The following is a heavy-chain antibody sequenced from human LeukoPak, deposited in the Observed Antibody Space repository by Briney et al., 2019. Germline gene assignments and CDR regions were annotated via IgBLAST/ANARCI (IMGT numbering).Heavy chain of an antibody. CDR2: ISGSGGST. Sequence: PGGSLRLSCAASGFTFSSYAMSWVRQAPGKGLEWVSAISGSGGSTYYADSVKGRFTISGDNSKNTLYLQMNSLRAEDTAVYYCAKVGVVVAATLYFDYWGQGTLVTVSS. J-gene: IGHJ4*02. D-gene: IGHD2-15*01. CDR1: GFTFSSYA. CDR3: AKVGVVVAATLYFDY. V-gene: IGHV3-23*01.